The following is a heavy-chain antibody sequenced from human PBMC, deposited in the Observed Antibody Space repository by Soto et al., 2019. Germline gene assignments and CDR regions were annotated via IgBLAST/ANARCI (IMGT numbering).Heavy chain of an antibody. V-gene: IGHV1-69*12. CDR2: IVPMFGTA. CDR1: GATFGNTA. D-gene: IGHD3-3*01. CDR3: ARDGDPGYAFWSGPLGGGRFDP. Sequence: QVQLVQSGAEVKKPGSSVNVSCKTSGATFGNTAVTWVRQAPGQGLEWMGGIVPMFGTANYAQKFQGRVTITADESTNKPYMELSSLRSDDTAVYYCARDGDPGYAFWSGPLGGGRFDPWGQGTLVTVSS. J-gene: IGHJ5*02.